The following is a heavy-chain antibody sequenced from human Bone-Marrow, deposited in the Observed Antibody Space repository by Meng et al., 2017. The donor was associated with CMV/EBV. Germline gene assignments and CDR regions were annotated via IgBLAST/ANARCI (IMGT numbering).Heavy chain of an antibody. CDR2: ISSSGSTI. CDR3: ARDPSGYCTNGVCYRARFDP. D-gene: IGHD2-8*01. V-gene: IGHV3-11*04. J-gene: IGHJ5*02. Sequence: GGSLRLSCAASGFTFSDYYMSWIRQAPGKGLEWVSYISSSGSTIYYADSVKGRFTISRDNAKNSLYLQMNSLRAEDTAVYYCARDPSGYCTNGVCYRARFDPWGQGNLVNVDS. CDR1: GFTFSDYY.